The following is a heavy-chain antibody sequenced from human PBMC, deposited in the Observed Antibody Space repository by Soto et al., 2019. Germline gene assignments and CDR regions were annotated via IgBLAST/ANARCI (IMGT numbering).Heavy chain of an antibody. J-gene: IGHJ6*02. D-gene: IGHD1-26*01. CDR2: IKQDGSEK. CDR1: GFTFSSYW. Sequence: EVQLVESGGGLVQPGGSLRLSCVASGFTFSSYWMTWVRQGPGKGLGWVANIKQDGSEKYYVDSVKGRFTISRDNAKNSLYLQMNSLRAEDTAVYYCARASFGVGVTKSYYYYGMDVWGQGTTVTVSS. V-gene: IGHV3-7*03. CDR3: ARASFGVGVTKSYYYYGMDV.